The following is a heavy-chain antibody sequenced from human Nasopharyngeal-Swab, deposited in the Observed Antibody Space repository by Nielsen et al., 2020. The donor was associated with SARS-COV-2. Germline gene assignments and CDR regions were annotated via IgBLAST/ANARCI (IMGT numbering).Heavy chain of an antibody. Sequence: SVKVSCKASGGTFSSHGISWVRQAPGQGLEWLGRIIPMLGIVTYAQKFQARATITADKSTSKAYLDLSGLRFEDTAVYYCARDVRDRGMPYRNSKNGMDVWGQGTPVTVSS. CDR3: ARDVRDRGMPYRNSKNGMDV. D-gene: IGHD3-10*01. CDR1: GGTFSSHG. V-gene: IGHV1-69*04. CDR2: IIPMLGIV. J-gene: IGHJ6*02.